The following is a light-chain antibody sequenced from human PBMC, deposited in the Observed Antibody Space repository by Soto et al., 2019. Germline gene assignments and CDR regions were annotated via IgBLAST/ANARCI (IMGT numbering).Light chain of an antibody. J-gene: IGLJ2*01. Sequence: QSVLTQPRSVSGSPGQSVTISCTGTSSDVGGHNYVSWYQQHPGKAPKLMIYDVTKRPSGVPDRFSGSKSGNTASPTISGLQAEDEADYSCCSYAGNYIWVFGGGTKVTVL. CDR1: SSDVGGHNY. CDR3: CSYAGNYIWV. V-gene: IGLV2-11*01. CDR2: DVT.